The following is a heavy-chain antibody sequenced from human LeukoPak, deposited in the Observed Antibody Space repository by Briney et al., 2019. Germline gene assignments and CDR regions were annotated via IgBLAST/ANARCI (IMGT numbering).Heavy chain of an antibody. CDR1: GGTFSSYA. D-gene: IGHD2-2*02. CDR3: ARDGYCSSTSCYSLSWFDP. J-gene: IGHJ5*02. CDR2: IIPIFGTA. V-gene: IGHV1-69*01. Sequence: GSSVKVSCKASGGTFSSYAISWVRQAPGQGLEWMGGIIPIFGTANCAQKFQGRVTITADESTSTAYMELSSLRSEDTAVYYCARDGYCSSTSCYSLSWFDPWGQGTLVTVSS.